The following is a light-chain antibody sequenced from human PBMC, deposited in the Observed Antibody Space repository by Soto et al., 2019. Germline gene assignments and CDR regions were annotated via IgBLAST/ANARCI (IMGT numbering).Light chain of an antibody. CDR3: QQYGSSPPIT. CDR2: GAS. Sequence: EIVLTQSPGTLSLSPGERATLSCRAIQSISSSALAWYQQKPGQAPRLLIYGASSRATGIPDRFSGSGSGTDFTLTISRLEPEDFAVYYCQQYGSSPPITFGQGTRLEI. CDR1: QSISSSA. V-gene: IGKV3-20*01. J-gene: IGKJ5*01.